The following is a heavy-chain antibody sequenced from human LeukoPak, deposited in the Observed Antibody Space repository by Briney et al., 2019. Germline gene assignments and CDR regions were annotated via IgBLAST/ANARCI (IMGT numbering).Heavy chain of an antibody. Sequence: PSETLSLTCAVFGGSFDGYYWTWIRQSPEKGLEWIGEIVYSGSTNYNPSLKSRVIISVDTSKNQFSLKLSSVTAADTAVYYCARLIAAARQYYYMDVWGKGTTVTISS. V-gene: IGHV4-34*12. D-gene: IGHD6-13*01. CDR3: ARLIAAARQYYYMDV. CDR1: GGSFDGYY. J-gene: IGHJ6*03. CDR2: IVYSGST.